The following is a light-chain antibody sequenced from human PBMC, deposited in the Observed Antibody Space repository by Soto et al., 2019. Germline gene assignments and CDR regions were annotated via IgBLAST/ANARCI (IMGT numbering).Light chain of an antibody. CDR2: KAS. CDR3: QQYNRYSPWT. V-gene: IGKV1-5*03. CDR1: QSISSW. Sequence: DIQMTQSPSTLSASVGDRVTITCRASQSISSWLAWYQQKPGKAPKLLIQKASSLESGVPSRFSGSGSGTEFTLTISSLQPYDFETYYCQQYNRYSPWTFGQGTKVEIK. J-gene: IGKJ1*01.